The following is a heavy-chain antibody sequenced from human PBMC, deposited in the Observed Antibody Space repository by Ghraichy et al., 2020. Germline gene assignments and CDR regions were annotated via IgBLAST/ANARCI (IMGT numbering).Heavy chain of an antibody. V-gene: IGHV6-1*01. Sequence: SETLSLTCVISGDSVSSKSAAWNWFRQSPSRGLEWLGRTYYRSKWNNDYAVSVRSRITINPDTSKNQFSLQLTSVTPEDTALYYCARDGNYDSVGYSRGFDYWGQGTLVIVSS. D-gene: IGHD3-22*01. CDR1: GDSVSSKSAA. J-gene: IGHJ4*02. CDR2: TYYRSKWNN. CDR3: ARDGNYDSVGYSRGFDY.